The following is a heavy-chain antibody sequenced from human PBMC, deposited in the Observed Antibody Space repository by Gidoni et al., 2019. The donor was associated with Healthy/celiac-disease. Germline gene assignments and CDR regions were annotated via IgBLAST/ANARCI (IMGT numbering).Heavy chain of an antibody. Sequence: QVQLVQSGAEVTKPGASVKVSCQASGYNFTGHYMHGVRQAPGQGLEWMGWINPNSGGTNYAQKFQGRVTMTRDTSISTAYMELSRLRSDDTAVYYCAILPYYYGSGTLVWFDPWGQGTLVTVSS. CDR2: INPNSGGT. D-gene: IGHD3-10*01. CDR3: AILPYYYGSGTLVWFDP. CDR1: GYNFTGHY. J-gene: IGHJ5*02. V-gene: IGHV1-2*02.